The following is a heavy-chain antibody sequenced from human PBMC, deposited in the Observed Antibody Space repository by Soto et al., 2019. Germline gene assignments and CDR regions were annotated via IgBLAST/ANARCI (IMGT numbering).Heavy chain of an antibody. CDR2: IWYDGSNT. D-gene: IGHD5-12*01. J-gene: IGHJ6*02. CDR1: VFTLSSSG. Sequence: PLRLSCAASVFTLSSSGMHWVRQAPGKWLEWVAVIWYDGSNTYYADSVKCRFPLSRDNSKNTLYLQMHSLRAEDTAVYYCARDWDSYSGYDPHYGMDVWGQGITVTVSS. CDR3: ARDWDSYSGYDPHYGMDV. V-gene: IGHV3-33*01.